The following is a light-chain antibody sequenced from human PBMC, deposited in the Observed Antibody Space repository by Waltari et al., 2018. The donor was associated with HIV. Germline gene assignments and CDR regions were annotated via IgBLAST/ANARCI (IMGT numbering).Light chain of an antibody. Sequence: QSALTQPPSASASPGQPVTISCTGTTRAVRGYNSVSWYQQHPGKAPKLMIYEVSKRPSGVPDRFSGSKSGNTASLTVSGLQAEDVADYYCSSYAGSNNLVFGGGTKLTVL. V-gene: IGLV2-8*01. CDR2: EVS. J-gene: IGLJ2*01. CDR1: TRAVRGYNS. CDR3: SSYAGSNNLV.